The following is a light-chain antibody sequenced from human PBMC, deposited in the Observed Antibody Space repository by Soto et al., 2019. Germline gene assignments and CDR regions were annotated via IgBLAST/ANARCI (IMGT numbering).Light chain of an antibody. CDR2: DVT. Sequence: QSVLTQPPSASGSPGQSVTISCTGTSSDVGGYDFVSWYQQHPGKAPKLMIYDVTKRPSGVPDRFSGSKSGNTASLTVSGLQAEDEADYYCASYAANTWGVFGGGTKVTVL. J-gene: IGLJ2*01. CDR3: ASYAANTWGV. CDR1: SSDVGGYDF. V-gene: IGLV2-8*01.